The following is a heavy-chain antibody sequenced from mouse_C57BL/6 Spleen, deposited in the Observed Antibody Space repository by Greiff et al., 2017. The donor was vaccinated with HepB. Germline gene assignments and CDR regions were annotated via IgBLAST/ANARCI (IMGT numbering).Heavy chain of an antibody. CDR3: ARGDQARFLYYFDY. V-gene: IGHV1-64*01. CDR1: GYTFTSYW. J-gene: IGHJ2*01. CDR2: IHPNSGST. Sequence: VQLQQSGAELVKPGASVKLSCKASGYTFTSYWMHWVKQRPGQGLEWIGMIHPNSGSTNYNEKFKSKATLTVDKSSSTAYMQLSSLTSEDSAVYYCARGDQARFLYYFDYWGQGTTLTVSS. D-gene: IGHD3-2*02.